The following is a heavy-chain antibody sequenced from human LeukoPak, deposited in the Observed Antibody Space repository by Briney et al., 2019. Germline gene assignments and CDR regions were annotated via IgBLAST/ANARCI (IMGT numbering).Heavy chain of an antibody. CDR2: MNPNSGNT. Sequence: ASVKVSCKASGYTFTSYDINRVRQATGQGLEWMGWMNPNSGNTGYAQKFQGRVTMTRNTSISTAYMELSSLRSEDTAVYYCAGGRGYYGSGSYHDWGQGTLVTVSS. V-gene: IGHV1-8*01. CDR3: AGGRGYYGSGSYHD. CDR1: GYTFTSYD. D-gene: IGHD3-10*01. J-gene: IGHJ4*02.